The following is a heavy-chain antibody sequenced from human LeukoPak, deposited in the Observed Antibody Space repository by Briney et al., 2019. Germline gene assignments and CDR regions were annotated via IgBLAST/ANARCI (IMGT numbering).Heavy chain of an antibody. Sequence: SETLSLTCTVSGGSMNSYYWTWIRQPPGKGLEWIGYIYYSGSTNYNPSLKSRVTISVDTSKNQFSLKLSSVTAADTAVYYCARQEYSSSFFDYWGQGTLVTVSS. CDR3: ARQEYSSSFFDY. D-gene: IGHD6-6*01. CDR1: GGSMNSYY. J-gene: IGHJ4*02. CDR2: IYYSGST. V-gene: IGHV4-59*08.